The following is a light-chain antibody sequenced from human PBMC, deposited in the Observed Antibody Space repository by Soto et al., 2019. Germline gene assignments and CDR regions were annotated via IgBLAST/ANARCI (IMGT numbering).Light chain of an antibody. CDR1: SSDVGGYNY. J-gene: IGLJ3*02. CDR2: DVS. CDR3: CSYTSSSTWV. V-gene: IGLV2-14*01. Sequence: QAVSVSGSPGQSITISCTGTSSDVGGYNYVSWYQQHPGKAPKLMIYDVSNRPSGVSNRFSGSKSGNTASLTISGLQAEDEADYYCCSYTSSSTWVFGGGTKLTVL.